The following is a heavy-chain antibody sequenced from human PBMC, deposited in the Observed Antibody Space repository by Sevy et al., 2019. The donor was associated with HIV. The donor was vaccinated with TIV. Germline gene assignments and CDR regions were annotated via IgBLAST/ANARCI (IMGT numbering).Heavy chain of an antibody. Sequence: SEILSLTCTVSGGSISSSSYYWGWIRQPPGKGLEWIGSIYYSGSTYYNPSLKSRVTISVDTSKNQFSLKLSSVTAADTAVYYCAGPVVDTAMANFDYWGQGTLVTVSS. CDR3: AGPVVDTAMANFDY. CDR1: GGSISSSSYY. V-gene: IGHV4-39*01. CDR2: IYYSGST. J-gene: IGHJ4*02. D-gene: IGHD5-18*01.